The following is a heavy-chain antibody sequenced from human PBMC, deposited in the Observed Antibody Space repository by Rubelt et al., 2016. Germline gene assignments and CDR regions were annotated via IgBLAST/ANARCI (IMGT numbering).Heavy chain of an antibody. J-gene: IGHJ4*02. V-gene: IGHV4-31*03. Sequence: QVQLQESGPGLVKPSQTLSPTCTVSGGSISSGGYYWSWIRQHPGKGLEWIGYIYYSGSTDYNPSLKSRVTISFDTSKNQFSLKLSSVTAADTAVYCCARDSGSRIFDYWGQGTLVTVSS. D-gene: IGHD2/OR15-2a*01. CDR1: GGSISSGGYY. CDR3: ARDSGSRIFDY. CDR2: IYYSGST.